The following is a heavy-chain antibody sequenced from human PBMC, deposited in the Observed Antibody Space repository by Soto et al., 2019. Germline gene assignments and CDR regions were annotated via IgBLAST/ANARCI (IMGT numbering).Heavy chain of an antibody. J-gene: IGHJ6*02. D-gene: IGHD3-3*01. CDR2: ISSSSSYI. V-gene: IGHV3-21*01. CDR1: GFTFSSYS. CDR3: ARVADDFWSGYYYYYYGMDV. Sequence: GGSLRLSCAASGFTFSSYSMNWVRQAPGKGLEWVSSISSSSSYIYYADSVKGRFTISRDNAKNSLYLQMNSLRAEDTAVYYCARVADDFWSGYYYYYYGMDVWGQGTPVTVSS.